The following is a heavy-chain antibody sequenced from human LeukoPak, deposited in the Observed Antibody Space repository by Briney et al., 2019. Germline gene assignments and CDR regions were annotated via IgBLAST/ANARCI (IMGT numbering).Heavy chain of an antibody. J-gene: IGHJ4*02. Sequence: PSETLSLTCTVSGDSFTSVTDYWAWIRQPPGKGLEWIATGDYSGGTYYNPSLESRVAISADMSKNQISLQLTSVTGADTAVYYCAGERGEEYSSGWYKTNFFYNWGQGVRVTVS. V-gene: IGHV4-39*07. CDR3: AGERGEEYSSGWYKTNFFYN. CDR1: GDSFTSVTDY. CDR2: GDYSGGT. D-gene: IGHD6-19*01.